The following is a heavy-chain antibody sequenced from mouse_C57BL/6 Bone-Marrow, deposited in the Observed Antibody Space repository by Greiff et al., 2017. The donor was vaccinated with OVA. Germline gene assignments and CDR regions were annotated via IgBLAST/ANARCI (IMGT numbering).Heavy chain of an antibody. CDR3: ANCYYCGGYFDV. D-gene: IGHD1-1*01. CDR1: GYTFTSYG. J-gene: IGHJ1*03. CDR2: IYLGNGYT. Sequence: VQLQQSGAELVRPGSSVKMSCKTSGYTFTSYGINWVKQRPGQGLEWIGYIYLGNGYTEYNEKFKGKATLTSDTSSSTAYMQLSSLTSEDSAIDFCANCYYCGGYFDVWGTGTTVTVSS. V-gene: IGHV1-58*01.